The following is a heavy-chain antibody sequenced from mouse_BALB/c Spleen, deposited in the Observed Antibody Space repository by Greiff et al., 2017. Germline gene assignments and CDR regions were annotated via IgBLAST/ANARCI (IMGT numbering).Heavy chain of an antibody. Sequence: EVKLVESGGGLVQPGGSRKLSCAASGFTFSSFGMHWVRQAPEKGLEWVAYISSGSSTIYYADTVKGRFTISRDNPKNTLFLQMTSLRSEDTAMYYCARSYYGNYVYYAMDYWGQGTSVTVSS. CDR2: ISSGSSTI. CDR3: ARSYYGNYVYYAMDY. D-gene: IGHD2-10*01. CDR1: GFTFSSFG. V-gene: IGHV5-17*02. J-gene: IGHJ4*01.